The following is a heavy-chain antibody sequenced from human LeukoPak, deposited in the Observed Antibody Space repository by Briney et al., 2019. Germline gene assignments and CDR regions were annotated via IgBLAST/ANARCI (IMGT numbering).Heavy chain of an antibody. CDR3: VRGPGRGYDLEP. CDR1: AGSICNSY. Sequence: SDTLSLTCAVSAGSICNSYCSWARQPPGKGLEFIGYISTGGDINYRPSLRSRATMSINPSNNQLSLTLTSVTTADTAVYFCVRGPGRGYDLEPWGQGSLVTVSS. CDR2: ISTGGDI. J-gene: IGHJ5*02. V-gene: IGHV4-4*08. D-gene: IGHD3-22*01.